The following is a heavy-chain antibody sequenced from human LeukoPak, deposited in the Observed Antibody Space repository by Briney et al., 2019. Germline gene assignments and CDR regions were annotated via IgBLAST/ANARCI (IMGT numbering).Heavy chain of an antibody. J-gene: IGHJ5*02. D-gene: IGHD3-9*01. CDR2: IIPIFGTA. CDR1: GGTFSSYA. Sequence: SVKVSCKASGGTFSSYAISWVRQAPGQGLEWMGGIIPIFGTANYAQKFQGRVTITADESTSTAYMELSSLGSEDTAVYYCARGVLRNFDWLYGWGQGTLVTVSS. CDR3: ARGVLRNFDWLYG. V-gene: IGHV1-69*13.